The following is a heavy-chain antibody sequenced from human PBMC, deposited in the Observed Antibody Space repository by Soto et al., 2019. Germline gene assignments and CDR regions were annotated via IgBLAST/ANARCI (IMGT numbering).Heavy chain of an antibody. CDR3: ARDRGMEMATITISYGMDV. CDR2: INPSGGST. D-gene: IGHD5-12*01. J-gene: IGHJ6*02. CDR1: GYTFTSYY. V-gene: IGHV1-46*01. Sequence: SVKVSCKASGYTFTSYYMHWVRQAPGQGLEWMGIINPSGGSTSYAQKFQGRVTMTRDTSTSTVYMELSSLRSEDTAVYYCARDRGMEMATITISYGMDVWGQGTTVTVS.